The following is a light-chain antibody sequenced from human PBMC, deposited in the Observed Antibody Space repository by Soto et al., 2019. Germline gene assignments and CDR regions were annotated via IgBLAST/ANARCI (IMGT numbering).Light chain of an antibody. CDR1: QTISSW. Sequence: DIQMTQSPSTLPASVGYRFTITCRASQTISSWLAWYQQKPGKAPKLLIYKASTLKSGVPSRYRGSGSGTEFTLTISSLQPDDFETYYCQHYNSYSEAFGQGTKVDIK. CDR3: QHYNSYSEA. CDR2: KAS. V-gene: IGKV1-5*03. J-gene: IGKJ1*01.